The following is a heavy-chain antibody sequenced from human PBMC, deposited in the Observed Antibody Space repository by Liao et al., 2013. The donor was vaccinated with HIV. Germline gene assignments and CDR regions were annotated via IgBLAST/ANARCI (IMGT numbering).Heavy chain of an antibody. CDR3: ARGAGGDPKFDD. J-gene: IGHJ4*02. CDR1: GGSINSGSYF. V-gene: IGHV4-61*02. CDR2: IYISGRT. D-gene: IGHD3-16*01. Sequence: QMQLQESGPGLVKPSQTLSLTCTVSGGSINSGSYFWSWIRQPAGKGLEWIGRIYISGRTDYNPSLKSRVTISMDTSRNQFSLKVRSVTAADTALYFCARGAGGDPKFDDWGQGTLVTVSS.